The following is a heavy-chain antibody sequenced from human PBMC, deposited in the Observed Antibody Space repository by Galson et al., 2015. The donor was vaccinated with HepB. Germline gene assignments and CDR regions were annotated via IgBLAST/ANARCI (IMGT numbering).Heavy chain of an antibody. V-gene: IGHV1-3*01. CDR1: GYTFTSYA. D-gene: IGHD2-15*01. J-gene: IGHJ2*01. CDR2: INAGNGNT. CDR3: ARGGRYCSGGGCYGVGYFDL. Sequence: SVKVSCKASGYTFTSYAMHWVRQAPGQRLEWMGWINAGNGNTKYSQKFQGRVTITRDTSASTAYMELSSLRSEDTAVYYCARGGRYCSGGGCYGVGYFDLWGRGTLVTVSS.